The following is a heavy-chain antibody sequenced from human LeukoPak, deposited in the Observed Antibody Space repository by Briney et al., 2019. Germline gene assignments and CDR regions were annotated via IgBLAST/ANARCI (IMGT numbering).Heavy chain of an antibody. D-gene: IGHD4-23*01. CDR1: GFNFRTYG. CDR2: ISVSGNYK. CDR3: AKGGTVVSIFDY. V-gene: IGHV3-23*01. Sequence: GGSLRLSCAASGFNFRTYGMGWVRQAPGKGLEWVSGISVSGNYKYYADSVKGRSTISRDNSKNTLHLQMNSLRVEDTAVYYCAKGGTVVSIFDYWGQGTLVTVSS. J-gene: IGHJ4*02.